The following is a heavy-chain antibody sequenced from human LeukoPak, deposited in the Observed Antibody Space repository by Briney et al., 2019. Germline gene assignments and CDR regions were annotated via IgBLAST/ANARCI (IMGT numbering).Heavy chain of an antibody. CDR2: IKPNSGAT. Sequence: ASVKVSCKASGYTFTVQYIHWLRQAPGQGLEWIGLIKPNSGATNYAQQYQGRVTMTRDTSINTAYMDLRSLTSDDTAVYYCLTEQVGGRGTLVTVS. J-gene: IGHJ4*02. CDR3: LTEQV. D-gene: IGHD3-9*01. V-gene: IGHV1-2*02. CDR1: GYTFTVQY.